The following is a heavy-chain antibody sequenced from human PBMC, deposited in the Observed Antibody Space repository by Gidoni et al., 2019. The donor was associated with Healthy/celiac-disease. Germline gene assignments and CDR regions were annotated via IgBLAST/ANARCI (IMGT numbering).Heavy chain of an antibody. CDR1: GFTFDDYG. Sequence: EVQLVESGGGVVRPGGSLRLSCAASGFTFDDYGMSWVRQAPGKGLEWVSGINWNGGSTGYADSVKGRFTISRDNAKNSLYLQMNSLRAEDTALYYCARGVQYYYDSSGYYPDYWGQGTLVTVSS. CDR2: INWNGGST. J-gene: IGHJ4*02. D-gene: IGHD3-22*01. V-gene: IGHV3-20*04. CDR3: ARGVQYYYDSSGYYPDY.